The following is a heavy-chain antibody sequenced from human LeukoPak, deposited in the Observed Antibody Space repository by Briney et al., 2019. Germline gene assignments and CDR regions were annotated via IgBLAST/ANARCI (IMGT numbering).Heavy chain of an antibody. V-gene: IGHV4-4*07. CDR3: GRGSYFRGNADY. CDR2: IYTSGST. CDR1: GGFISSYY. Sequence: PSETLSLTCTVSGGFISSYYWSWIRQPAGKGMECIGRIYTSGSTNDNPSLKSRVTKSVDTSKHQFSLQLSSETAADTAVYYCGRGSYFRGNADYWGQGTLVTVSS. D-gene: IGHD1-26*01. J-gene: IGHJ4*02.